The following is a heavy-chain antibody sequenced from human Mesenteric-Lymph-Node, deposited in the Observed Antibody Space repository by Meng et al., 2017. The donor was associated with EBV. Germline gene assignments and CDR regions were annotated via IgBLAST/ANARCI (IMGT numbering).Heavy chain of an antibody. V-gene: IGHV4-34*02. Sequence: VELREWGGELWQTSETLSVTCDVYGDSFSCYCWGWSRQRPGRGRGWIGDVIHSGNTSYSPSLKSRVTISVDTSKRQFSLKLRSMTAADTAVYYCATGWGKANYWGQGTLVTVSS. J-gene: IGHJ4*02. CDR1: GDSFSCYC. CDR2: VIHSGNT. CDR3: ATGWGKANY. D-gene: IGHD3-16*01.